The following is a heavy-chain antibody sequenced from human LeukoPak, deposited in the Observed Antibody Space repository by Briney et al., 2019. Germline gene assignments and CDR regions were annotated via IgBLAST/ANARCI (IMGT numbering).Heavy chain of an antibody. CDR3: AKGGSNGWYADH. Sequence: PGLSLRLSCVGSGFNFDDYSMHWVRQVPGKGLEWVSGISWSTATIAYADSVKGRFTISRDNAKNSLYLQMNSLRPEGMALYYCAKGGSNGWYADHWGQGTLVTVSS. CDR1: GFNFDDYS. CDR2: ISWSTATI. J-gene: IGHJ5*02. V-gene: IGHV3-9*03. D-gene: IGHD6-19*01.